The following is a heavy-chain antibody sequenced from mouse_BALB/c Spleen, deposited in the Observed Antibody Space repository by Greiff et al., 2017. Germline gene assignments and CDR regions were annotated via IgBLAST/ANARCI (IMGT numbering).Heavy chain of an antibody. J-gene: IGHJ1*01. CDR1: GFNIKDTY. V-gene: IGHV14-3*02. CDR2: IDPANGNT. D-gene: IGHD2-10*02. Sequence: VHVKQSGAELVKPGASVKLSCTASGFNIKDTYMHWVKQRPEQGLEWIGRIDPANGNTKYDPKFQGKATITADTSSNTAYLQLSSLTSEDTAVYYCAREVYGNYEGIWYFDVWGAGTTVTVSS. CDR3: AREVYGNYEGIWYFDV.